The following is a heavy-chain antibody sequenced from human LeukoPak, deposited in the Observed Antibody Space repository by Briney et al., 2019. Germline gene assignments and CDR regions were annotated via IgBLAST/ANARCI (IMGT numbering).Heavy chain of an antibody. J-gene: IGHJ2*01. Sequence: PGGSLRLSCAASGVTFSSHGMSWVRRAPGKGLEWVSSITDSGSGTCYADSVKGRFTMSRDNSKNTLYLQMNSLRVEDTAVYYCAKNLLGSESFSWYFDLWGRGTLVTVSS. D-gene: IGHD1-26*01. CDR2: ITDSGSGT. CDR1: GVTFSSHG. CDR3: AKNLLGSESFSWYFDL. V-gene: IGHV3-23*01.